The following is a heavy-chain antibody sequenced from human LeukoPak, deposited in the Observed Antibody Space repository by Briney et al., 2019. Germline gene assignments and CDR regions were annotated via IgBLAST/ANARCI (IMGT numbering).Heavy chain of an antibody. CDR1: GGTFSSYA. V-gene: IGHV1-69*13. D-gene: IGHD3-22*01. Sequence: SVKVSCKASGGTFSSYAISWVRQAPGQGLEWMGGIIPIFGTANYAQKFQGRVTITADESTSTAYMELSSLRSEDTAVYYCARDQWDYYDSSGFAYWGQGTLVTVSS. J-gene: IGHJ4*02. CDR3: ARDQWDYYDSSGFAY. CDR2: IIPIFGTA.